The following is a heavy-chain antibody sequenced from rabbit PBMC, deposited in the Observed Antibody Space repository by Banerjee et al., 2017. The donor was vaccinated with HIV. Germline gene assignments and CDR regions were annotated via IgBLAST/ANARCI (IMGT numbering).Heavy chain of an antibody. CDR3: TRSISGDRFNL. CDR2: INTSTGKP. Sequence: QQLVESGGGLVKPGASLTLTCKASGFSFSSGYDMCWVRQAPGKGLEWIACINTSTGKPVYATWAKGRFTISTSSSTTVTLQMTSLTAADTATYFCTRSISGDRFNLWGPGTLVTVS. V-gene: IGHV1S40*01. J-gene: IGHJ4*01. D-gene: IGHD1-1*01. CDR1: GFSFSSGYD.